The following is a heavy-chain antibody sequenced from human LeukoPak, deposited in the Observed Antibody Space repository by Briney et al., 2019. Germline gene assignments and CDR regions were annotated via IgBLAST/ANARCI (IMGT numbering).Heavy chain of an antibody. D-gene: IGHD3-10*01. CDR1: GASFSDYY. CDR3: ARGRGKSASYTWFDS. Sequence: SETLSLTCVVYGASFSDYYWSWIRLSPGKGLEWIGEINHSGSTNYNPSLKSRVTISIGTSKNQFSLKLNSVTAADTAVYYCARGRGKSASYTWFDSWGQGTLVTVSS. CDR2: INHSGST. J-gene: IGHJ5*01. V-gene: IGHV4-34*01.